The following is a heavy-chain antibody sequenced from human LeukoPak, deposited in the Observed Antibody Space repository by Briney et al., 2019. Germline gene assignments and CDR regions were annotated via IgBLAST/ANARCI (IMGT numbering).Heavy chain of an antibody. Sequence: SETLSLTCAVSGGSISSGRWWSWVRQPPGKGLEWIGEIYHSGSTNYNPSLKSRVTISVDKSKNQFSLNLSSVTAADTAVYYYAREGSSGWSLGYWGQGTLVTVSS. V-gene: IGHV4-4*02. CDR3: AREGSSGWSLGY. CDR1: GGSISSGRW. J-gene: IGHJ4*02. CDR2: IYHSGST. D-gene: IGHD6-19*01.